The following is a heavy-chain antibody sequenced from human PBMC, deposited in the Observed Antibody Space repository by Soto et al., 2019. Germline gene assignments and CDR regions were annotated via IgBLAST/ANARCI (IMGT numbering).Heavy chain of an antibody. V-gene: IGHV1-46*01. Sequence: ASVKVSCKASGYTFTSYYMHWVRQAPGQGLEWMGIINPSGGSTSYAQKFQGRVTMTRDTSTSTVYMELSSLRSEDTAVYYCARVSGIAVAGTGPAGWFDPWGQGNLVTVSS. J-gene: IGHJ5*02. CDR3: ARVSGIAVAGTGPAGWFDP. D-gene: IGHD6-19*01. CDR2: INPSGGST. CDR1: GYTFTSYY.